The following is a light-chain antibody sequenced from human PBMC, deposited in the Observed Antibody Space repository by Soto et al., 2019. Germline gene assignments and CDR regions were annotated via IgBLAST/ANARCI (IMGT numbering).Light chain of an antibody. CDR3: QHYNNWTRAT. CDR2: RAS. CDR1: QSISSN. V-gene: IGKV3-15*01. Sequence: EIVMTQSPATLSVSPGERATLSCRASQSISSNLAWYQHKLGQAPRLFIFRASSRATGIPARFSGSGSGTEFNMTISSLQSEDFAVYYCQHYNNWTRATFGGGTKVEIK. J-gene: IGKJ4*01.